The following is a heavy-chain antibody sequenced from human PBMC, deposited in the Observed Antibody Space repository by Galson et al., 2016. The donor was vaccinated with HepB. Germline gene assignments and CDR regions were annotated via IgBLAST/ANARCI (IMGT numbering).Heavy chain of an antibody. CDR1: GFIFRGYG. J-gene: IGHJ4*02. CDR3: AKRHEFCPPVGCSVDY. V-gene: IGHV3-30*18. Sequence: RLSCAGSGFIFRGYGMHWVRQAPGKGLEWVAADSMDGRRKFYSDSVRGRFTISRDNSNNMLFLQMDSLRPDDTAVYYCAKRHEFCPPVGCSVDYWGQGTLVSVSS. D-gene: IGHD3-10*02. CDR2: DSMDGRRK.